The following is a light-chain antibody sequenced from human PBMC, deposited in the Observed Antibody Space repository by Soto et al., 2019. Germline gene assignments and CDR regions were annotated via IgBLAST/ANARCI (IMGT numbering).Light chain of an antibody. CDR2: DIS. CDR3: QQYNDWPLT. J-gene: IGKJ4*01. CDR1: QSVSRD. V-gene: IGKV3D-15*01. Sequence: EIVMTQSPATLSVSPGERATLSCRASQSVSRDLAWYQQKPGQAPRLLIYDISTRATGIPTRSSGSGSGTEFTLTISSLQSEDFAVYYCQQYNDWPLTFGGGTKVDI.